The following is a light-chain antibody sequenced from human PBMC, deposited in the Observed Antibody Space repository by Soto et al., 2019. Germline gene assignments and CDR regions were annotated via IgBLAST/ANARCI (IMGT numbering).Light chain of an antibody. CDR1: SSDVGGYNY. J-gene: IGLJ2*01. CDR3: SSFAGNNIMV. CDR2: DVS. Sequence: QSALAQPPSASGSPGQSVTISCTGTSSDVGGYNYVSWYQQHPGKAPNLMIYDVSKWPSGVPDRFSGSKSGNTASLTVSGLQAEDEADYYCSSFAGNNIMVFGGGTKLTVL. V-gene: IGLV2-8*01.